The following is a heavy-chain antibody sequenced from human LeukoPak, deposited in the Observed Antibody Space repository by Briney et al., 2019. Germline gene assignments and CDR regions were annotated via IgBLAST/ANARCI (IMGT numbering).Heavy chain of an antibody. J-gene: IGHJ4*02. Sequence: PGGSLRLSCAACGFTFDDYAIHWVRQAPGKGLEWVSGISWNSGSIGYVDSVKGRFTVSRDNAKNSLFLQMNSLRAEDTAVYYCARGYDSSGYYWLNYFDYWGQGTLVTVSS. V-gene: IGHV3-9*01. CDR1: GFTFDDYA. D-gene: IGHD3-22*01. CDR3: ARGYDSSGYYWLNYFDY. CDR2: ISWNSGSI.